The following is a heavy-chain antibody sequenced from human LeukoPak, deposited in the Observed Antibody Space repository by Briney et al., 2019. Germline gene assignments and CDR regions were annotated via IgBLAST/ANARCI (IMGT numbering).Heavy chain of an antibody. D-gene: IGHD3-10*01. CDR1: GFTFSSYG. J-gene: IGHJ6*02. CDR2: IWYDGSNK. V-gene: IGHV3-33*01. Sequence: PGRSLRLSCAASGFTFSSYGMHWVRQAPGKGLEWVAVIWYDGSNKYYADSVKGRFTISRDNSKNTLYLQMNSLRAEDTAVYYCARDHYGPTSYYYGMDVWGQGTTVTVSS. CDR3: ARDHYGPTSYYYGMDV.